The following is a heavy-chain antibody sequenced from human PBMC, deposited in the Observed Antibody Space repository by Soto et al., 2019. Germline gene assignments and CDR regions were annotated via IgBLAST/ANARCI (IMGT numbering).Heavy chain of an antibody. Sequence: QVQLQESGPGLVKPSQTLSLTCTVSGGSISSGGYYWSWIRQHPGKGLEWIGYIYYSGSTYYNPSLTSRVTISVDTSKNQFSLKLSSVTAADTAVYYCAREFSDEANTNYFDYWGQGTLVTVSS. CDR2: IYYSGST. J-gene: IGHJ4*02. CDR1: GGSISSGGYY. CDR3: AREFSDEANTNYFDY. V-gene: IGHV4-31*03.